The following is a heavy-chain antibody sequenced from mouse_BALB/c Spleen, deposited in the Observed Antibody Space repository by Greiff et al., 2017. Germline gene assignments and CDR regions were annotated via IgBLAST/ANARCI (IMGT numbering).Heavy chain of an antibody. V-gene: IGHV1S41*01. CDR2: IAPGSGST. Sequence: DLVKPGASVKLSCKASGYTFTSYWMNWIKQRPGQGLEWIGRIAPGSGSTYYNEMFKGKATLTVDTSSSTAYIQLSSLSSEDSAVYFCARSGVYYGYDEGYYYAMDYWGQGTSVTVSS. CDR3: ARSGVYYGYDEGYYYAMDY. D-gene: IGHD2-2*01. J-gene: IGHJ4*01. CDR1: GYTFTSYW.